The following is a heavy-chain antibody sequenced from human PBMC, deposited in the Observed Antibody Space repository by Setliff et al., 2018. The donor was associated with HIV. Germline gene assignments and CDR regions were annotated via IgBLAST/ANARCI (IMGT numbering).Heavy chain of an antibody. J-gene: IGHJ3*02. CDR3: ARRESYYDILTGPAFDAFDI. CDR2: IHTSGDT. Sequence: SETLSLTCSVSGGSISSRSYYWSWIRQPAGKGLEWIGHIHTSGDTDYSPSLNSRVTISIDTSKKQFSLKLSSVTAADTAMYYCARRESYYDILTGPAFDAFDIWGQGTMGTVS. V-gene: IGHV4-61*09. CDR1: GGSISSRSYY. D-gene: IGHD3-9*01.